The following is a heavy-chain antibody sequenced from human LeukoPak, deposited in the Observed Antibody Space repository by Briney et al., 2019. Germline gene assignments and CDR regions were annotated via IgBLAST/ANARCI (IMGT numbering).Heavy chain of an antibody. CDR1: DDSISNYY. Sequence: KASETLSLTCTVSDDSISNYYWSWIRQPPGKGLEWIGYIFYSGSTNYNPSLKGRLTISVDTSKRQFSLKLGSVTAADTAIYYCARAKKGVAGFFDYWGQGTLVTVSS. V-gene: IGHV4-59*01. D-gene: IGHD6-19*01. CDR2: IFYSGST. J-gene: IGHJ4*02. CDR3: ARAKKGVAGFFDY.